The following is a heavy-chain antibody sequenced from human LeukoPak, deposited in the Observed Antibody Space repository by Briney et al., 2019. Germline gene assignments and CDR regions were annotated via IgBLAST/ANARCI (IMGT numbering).Heavy chain of an antibody. CDR2: IDTSSTTM. Sequence: QSGGSLRLSCAASGLTFSKYSMTWVRQAPGKGLEWVSFIDTSSTTMYYTDSVKGRFTISRDNAKNSLYLQMNSLKVEDTAIYYCERDNWVDCWGQGTLVTVSS. J-gene: IGHJ5*01. CDR3: ERDNWVDC. CDR1: GLTFSKYS. V-gene: IGHV3-48*04.